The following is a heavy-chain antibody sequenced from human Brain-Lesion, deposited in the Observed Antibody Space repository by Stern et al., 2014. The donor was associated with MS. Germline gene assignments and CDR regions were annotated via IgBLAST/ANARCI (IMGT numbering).Heavy chain of an antibody. V-gene: IGHV3-7*01. D-gene: IGHD3-3*01. CDR2: IKEDGTEN. CDR1: GFTFGNYW. Sequence: EMQLVESGGGLVQPGGSLTISCTAAGFTFGNYWMTWVRQAPGKGLEWVANIKEDGTENNYVDSVKGRFTLSRDNARDSLTLQMNSLRVEDTALYYCARVYNTIYGIVTQRGSGMDVWGQGTTVIVSS. CDR3: ARVYNTIYGIVTQRGSGMDV. J-gene: IGHJ6*02.